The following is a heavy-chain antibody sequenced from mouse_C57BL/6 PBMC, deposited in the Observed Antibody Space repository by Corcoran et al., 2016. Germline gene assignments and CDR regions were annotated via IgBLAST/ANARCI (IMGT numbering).Heavy chain of an antibody. Sequence: EVQLQQSVAELVRPGASVKLSCTASGFNIKNTYMHWVKQRPEQGLEWSGRIDPANGNTKYAPKFQGKATITADTSSNTAYLQLSSLTSEDTAIYYCALYYYGSSYVGFAYWGQGTLVTVSA. CDR3: ALYYYGSSYVGFAY. D-gene: IGHD1-1*01. CDR2: IDPANGNT. J-gene: IGHJ3*01. CDR1: GFNIKNTY. V-gene: IGHV14-3*01.